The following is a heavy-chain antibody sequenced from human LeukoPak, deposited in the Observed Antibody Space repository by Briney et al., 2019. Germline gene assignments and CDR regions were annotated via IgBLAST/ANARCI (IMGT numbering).Heavy chain of an antibody. Sequence: SETLSLTCTVSSGSISSSSYYWGWIRQPPGKGLEWIGSIYYSGSTYYNPSLKSRVTISVDTSKNQFSLKLSSVTAADTAVYYCARSARPRTMIVVVTEKNDFDIWGQGTMVTVSS. V-gene: IGHV4-39*07. CDR2: IYYSGST. CDR3: ARSARPRTMIVVVTEKNDFDI. D-gene: IGHD3-22*01. J-gene: IGHJ3*02. CDR1: SGSISSSSYY.